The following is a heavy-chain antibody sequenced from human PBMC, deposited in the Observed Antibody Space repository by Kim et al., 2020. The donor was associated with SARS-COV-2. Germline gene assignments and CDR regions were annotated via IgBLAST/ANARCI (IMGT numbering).Heavy chain of an antibody. J-gene: IGHJ5*02. D-gene: IGHD3-3*01. CDR3: ARHFYEPGHRWFDP. CDR2: MYYSGST. Sequence: SETLSLTCTVSGGSISSNNYYWGWIRQPPGKGLEWIGSMYYSGSTYYNPSLKSRITISVDTSNNHFSLKLTSVTAADTAVYYCARHFYEPGHRWFDPWGQGTLVTVSS. V-gene: IGHV4-39*01. CDR1: GGSISSNNYY.